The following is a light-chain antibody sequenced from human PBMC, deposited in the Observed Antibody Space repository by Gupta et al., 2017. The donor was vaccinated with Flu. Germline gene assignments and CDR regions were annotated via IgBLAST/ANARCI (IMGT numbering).Light chain of an antibody. CDR2: GDN. J-gene: IGLJ1*01. V-gene: IGLV3-10*01. CDR3: YSTDNSGYR. Sequence: SYELTQPPSVSVSPGQTARITCSGNALPKKYVYWYPQKSGQAPVLVIYGDNRRPSEIPERFSGSNSGTMATLTISGAQMEDEADYYCYSTDNSGYRFGTGTKVTVL. CDR1: ALPKKY.